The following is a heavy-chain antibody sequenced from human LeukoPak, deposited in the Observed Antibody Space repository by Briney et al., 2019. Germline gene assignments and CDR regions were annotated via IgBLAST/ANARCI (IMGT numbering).Heavy chain of an antibody. CDR2: IYHSGST. J-gene: IGHJ3*02. CDR1: GGSFSGYY. D-gene: IGHD5-18*01. CDR3: ARVGDTAHAFDI. Sequence: PSETLSLTCAVYGGSFSGYYWSWIRQPPGKGLEWIGYIYHSGSTYYNPSLKSRVTISVDRSKNQFSLKLSSVTAADTAVYYCARVGDTAHAFDIWGQGTMVTVSS. V-gene: IGHV4-34*01.